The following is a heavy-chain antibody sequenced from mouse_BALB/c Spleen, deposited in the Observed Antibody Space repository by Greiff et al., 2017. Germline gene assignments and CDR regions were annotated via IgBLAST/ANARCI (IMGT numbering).Heavy chain of an antibody. CDR1: GYTFTSYT. CDR2: INPSSGYT. J-gene: IGHJ4*01. D-gene: IGHD2-4*01. V-gene: IGHV1-4*01. CDR3: ARATMITTRGYYAMDY. Sequence: QVQLQQSGAELARPGASVKMSCKASGYTFTSYTMHWVKQRPGQGLEWIGYINPSSGYTNYNQKFKDKATLTADKSSSTAYMQLSSLTSEDSAVYYCARATMITTRGYYAMDYRGQGTSVTVSS.